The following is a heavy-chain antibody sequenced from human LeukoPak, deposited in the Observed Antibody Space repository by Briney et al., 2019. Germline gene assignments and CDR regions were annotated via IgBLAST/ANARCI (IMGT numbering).Heavy chain of an antibody. CDR1: GFTFSSYA. V-gene: IGHV3-23*01. J-gene: IGHJ4*02. CDR3: AKDLGRIVGAAAGFDY. D-gene: IGHD1-26*01. CDR2: ISGSGGST. Sequence: GGSLRLSCAASGFTFSSYAMSWVRQAPGKGLEWVSAISGSGGSTYYADSVKGRFTISRDNSKNTLYLQMNSLRAEDTAVYYCAKDLGRIVGAAAGFDYWGQGTLVTVSS.